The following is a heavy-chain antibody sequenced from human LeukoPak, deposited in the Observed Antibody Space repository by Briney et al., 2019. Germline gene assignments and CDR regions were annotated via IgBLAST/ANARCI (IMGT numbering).Heavy chain of an antibody. D-gene: IGHD3-22*01. V-gene: IGHV3-23*01. J-gene: IGHJ3*02. CDR2: ISGSGGST. Sequence: GGSLRLSCAASGFTFSSYWMSWVRQAPGKGLEWVSAISGSGGSTYYADSVKGRFTISRDNSKNTLYLQMNSLRAEDTAVYYCAKLSVYYDSSGPLDDAFDIWGQGTMVTVSS. CDR1: GFTFSSYW. CDR3: AKLSVYYDSSGPLDDAFDI.